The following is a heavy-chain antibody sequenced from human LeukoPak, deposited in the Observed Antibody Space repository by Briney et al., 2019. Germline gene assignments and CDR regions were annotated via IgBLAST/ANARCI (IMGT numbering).Heavy chain of an antibody. CDR1: GGSFSGYY. CDR2: INHSGST. Sequence: SETLSLTCAVYGGSFSGYYWSWIRQPPGKGLEWIGEINHSGSTNYNPSLKSRVTISVDTSKNQFSLKLSSVTAADTAVYYCARGIDTSGYYFDYWGQGTLVTVSS. CDR3: ARGIDTSGYYFDY. D-gene: IGHD3-22*01. V-gene: IGHV4-34*01. J-gene: IGHJ4*02.